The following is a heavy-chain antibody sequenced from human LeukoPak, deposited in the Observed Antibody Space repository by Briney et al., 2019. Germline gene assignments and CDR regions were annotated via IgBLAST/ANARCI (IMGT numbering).Heavy chain of an antibody. CDR1: GFTFSSYA. Sequence: GGSLRLSCAASGFTFSSYAMSWVRQAPGKGLEWVSAISGSGGSTYYADSVKGRFTISRDNSKNTLYLQMNSLSAEDTAVYYCAEGSPRDQTDRHFDYWGQGTLVTVSS. V-gene: IGHV3-23*01. CDR2: ISGSGGST. J-gene: IGHJ4*02. D-gene: IGHD2-2*01. CDR3: AEGSPRDQTDRHFDY.